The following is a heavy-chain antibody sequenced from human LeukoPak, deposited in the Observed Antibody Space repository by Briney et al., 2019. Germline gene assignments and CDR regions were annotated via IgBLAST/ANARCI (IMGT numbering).Heavy chain of an antibody. CDR1: GGSFSVYY. CDR3: ARGRLRYFDWSGWFDP. J-gene: IGHJ5*02. V-gene: IGHV4-34*01. Sequence: RSETLSLTCAVYGGSFSVYYWSWIRQPPGKGLEWIGEINHSGSTNYNPSLKSRVTISVDTSKNQFSLKLSSVTAADTAVYYCARGRLRYFDWSGWFDPWGQGTLVTVSS. D-gene: IGHD3-9*01. CDR2: INHSGST.